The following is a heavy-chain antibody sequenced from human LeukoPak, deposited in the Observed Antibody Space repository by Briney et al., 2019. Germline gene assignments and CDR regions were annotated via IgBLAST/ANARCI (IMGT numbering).Heavy chain of an antibody. CDR1: GFTFSSYA. V-gene: IGHV3-23*01. J-gene: IGHJ3*02. CDR3: AKDRIKWELPYRDAFDI. CDR2: ISGSGGST. Sequence: GGSLRLSCAASGFTFSSYAMSWVRQAPGKGLEWVSAISGSGGSTYYADSVKGRFTISRDNSKNTLYLQMNSLRAEDTAVYYCAKDRIKWELPYRDAFDIWGQGTMVTVSS. D-gene: IGHD1-26*01.